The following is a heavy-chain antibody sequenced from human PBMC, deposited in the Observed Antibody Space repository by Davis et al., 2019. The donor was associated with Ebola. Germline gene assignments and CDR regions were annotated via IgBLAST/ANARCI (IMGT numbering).Heavy chain of an antibody. D-gene: IGHD3-10*01. CDR1: GGTFTSYA. Sequence: ASVKVSCKASGGTFTSYAMNWVRQAPGQGLEWMGWINTNTGNPTYAQGFTGRFVFSLDTSVSTAYLQISSLKAEDTAVYYCARGLLWFGELTLYYFDYWGQGTLVTVSS. CDR2: INTNTGNP. J-gene: IGHJ4*02. V-gene: IGHV7-4-1*02. CDR3: ARGLLWFGELTLYYFDY.